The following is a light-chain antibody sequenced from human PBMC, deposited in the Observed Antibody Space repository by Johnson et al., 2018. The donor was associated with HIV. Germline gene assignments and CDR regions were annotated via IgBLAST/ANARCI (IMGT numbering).Light chain of an antibody. CDR1: NSNIGNNY. Sequence: QSVLTQPPSVSAAPGQKVTISCSGSNSNIGNNYVSWYQQLPGTAPKLLIYDNIVRPSGIPDRLSGSKSATSATLAITGLQTGDEADDSCGAWVSSLSASYVFGTGTKVTVL. CDR2: DNI. J-gene: IGLJ1*01. V-gene: IGLV1-51*01. CDR3: GAWVSSLSASYV.